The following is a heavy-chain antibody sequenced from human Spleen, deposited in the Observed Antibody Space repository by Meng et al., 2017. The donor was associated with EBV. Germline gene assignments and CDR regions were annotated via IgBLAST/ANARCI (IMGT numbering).Heavy chain of an antibody. CDR2: INHSGTT. V-gene: IGHV4-34*01. CDR3: ATWWGKGYY. D-gene: IGHD2-8*02. Sequence: QVESTPWGAVLLTPSATLSLTCDVYGGAFDGYSWTWIRQAPGKGLEWIGEINHSGTTNYNPSLKSRVTISVDTSKRQFSLKLTSMTAADTAVYYCATWWGKGYYWGQETLVTVSS. CDR1: GGAFDGYS. J-gene: IGHJ4*02.